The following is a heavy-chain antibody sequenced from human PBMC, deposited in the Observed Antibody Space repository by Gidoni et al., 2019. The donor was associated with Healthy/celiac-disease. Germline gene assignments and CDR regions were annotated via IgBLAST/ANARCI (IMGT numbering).Heavy chain of an antibody. D-gene: IGHD2-15*01. J-gene: IGHJ6*02. CDR2: IWYDGSNK. CDR1: GFTFSSYG. CDR3: ARDLLQVENGYYYYGMDV. V-gene: IGHV3-33*01. Sequence: QVQLVESGGGVVQPGRSLRLSCAASGFTFSSYGMHWVRQAPGKGLEWVAVIWYDGSNKYYADSVKGRFTISRDNSKNTLYLQMNSLRAEDTAVYYCARDLLQVENGYYYYGMDVWGQGTTVTVSS.